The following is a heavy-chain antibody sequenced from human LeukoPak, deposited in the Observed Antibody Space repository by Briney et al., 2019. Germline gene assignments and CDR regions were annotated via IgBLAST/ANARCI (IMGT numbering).Heavy chain of an antibody. Sequence: PGGSLRLSCAASGFTVSSNFMSWVRQAPGKGLEWMAVISYDGTNKYYADSVKGRLTISRDNSKNTLYLQMNSLRAEDTAVYYCAKDLNYDFWSGLGNWGQGTLVTVSS. CDR3: AKDLNYDFWSGLGN. V-gene: IGHV3-30*18. CDR1: GFTVSSNF. J-gene: IGHJ4*02. CDR2: ISYDGTNK. D-gene: IGHD3-3*01.